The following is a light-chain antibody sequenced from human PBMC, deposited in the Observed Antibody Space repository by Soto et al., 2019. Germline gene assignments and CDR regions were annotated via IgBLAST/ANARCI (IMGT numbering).Light chain of an antibody. Sequence: EIVLTQSPATLSLSPGERATLSCRASQTISSYLLWYQQKPGQAPRLLIYDASNRATGIPARFSGSGSETDFTLTISSLEPEDFAVYYCQQYSNWPPITFGQGTRLAIK. J-gene: IGKJ5*01. CDR3: QQYSNWPPIT. CDR1: QTISSY. V-gene: IGKV3-11*01. CDR2: DAS.